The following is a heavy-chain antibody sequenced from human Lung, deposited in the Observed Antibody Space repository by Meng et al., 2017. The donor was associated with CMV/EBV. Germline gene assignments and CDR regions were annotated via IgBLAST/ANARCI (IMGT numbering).Heavy chain of an antibody. D-gene: IGHD2-15*01. CDR2: IYYTGST. J-gene: IGHJ4*02. CDR3: ARVGGCSGGGCYHRLFDY. Sequence: QVRVQGSGPGLVKPSQTLSLTCTVSGGSISSGDYYWSWIRQPPGKGLEWIGYIYYTGSTYYNPSLKSRVIISVDTSKNQFSLKLNSVTAADTAVYYCARVGGCSGGGCYHRLFDYWGQGTLVTVSS. V-gene: IGHV4-30-4*01. CDR1: GGSISSGDYY.